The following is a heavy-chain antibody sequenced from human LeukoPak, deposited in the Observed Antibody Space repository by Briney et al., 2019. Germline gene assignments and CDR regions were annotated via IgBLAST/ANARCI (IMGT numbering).Heavy chain of an antibody. CDR3: ARGLLVGNTGYYFDF. Sequence: SETLSPTCTVSGGSINGYYWTWIRQPPGKGLEWIGYIYYSGSTNYQPSLESRVTLSLDTSKKQFSLKLTSVTAADTAVYYCARGLLVGNTGYYFDFWGQGTLVTVSS. CDR1: GGSINGYY. CDR2: IYYSGST. V-gene: IGHV4-59*01. J-gene: IGHJ4*02. D-gene: IGHD1-26*01.